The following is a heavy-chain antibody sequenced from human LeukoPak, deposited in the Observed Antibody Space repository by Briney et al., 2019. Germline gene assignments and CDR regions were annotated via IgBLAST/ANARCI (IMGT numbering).Heavy chain of an antibody. D-gene: IGHD1-26*01. J-gene: IGHJ4*02. CDR1: GFIVSSNY. CDR3: ARDYGTFDY. Sequence: GGSLRLSCTASGFIVSSNYMSWVRQAPGKGLEWVSVIYSGGSTYYADSVKGRFTISRDNSKNTLFLQMNSLRAEDTAVYYCARDYGTFDYWGQGTLVTVSS. CDR2: IYSGGST. V-gene: IGHV3-66*01.